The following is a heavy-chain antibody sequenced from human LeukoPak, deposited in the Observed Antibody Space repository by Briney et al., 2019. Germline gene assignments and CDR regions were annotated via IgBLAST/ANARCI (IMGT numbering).Heavy chain of an antibody. CDR2: ISWNSGSI. D-gene: IGHD5-18*01. Sequence: GGSLRLSCAASGFTFDDYAVHWVRQAPGKGLEWVSGISWNSGSIGYADSVKGRFTISRDNAKNSPYLQMNSLRAEDTALYYCAKDIRGYSYGIIDYWGQGTLVTVSS. CDR1: GFTFDDYA. J-gene: IGHJ4*02. CDR3: AKDIRGYSYGIIDY. V-gene: IGHV3-9*01.